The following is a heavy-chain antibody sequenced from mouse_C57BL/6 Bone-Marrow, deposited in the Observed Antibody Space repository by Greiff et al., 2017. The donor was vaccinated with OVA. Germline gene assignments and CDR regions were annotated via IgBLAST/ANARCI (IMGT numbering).Heavy chain of an antibody. J-gene: IGHJ1*03. CDR1: GFTFSSYG. CDR3: ARHPGPNWDFDV. V-gene: IGHV5-6*01. Sequence: VHVKQSGGDLVKPGGSLKLSCAASGFTFSSYGMSWVRQTPDKRLEWVATISSGGSYTYYPDSVKGRFTISRDNAKNTLYLQMSSLKSEDTAIYYCARHPGPNWDFDVWGTGTTGTVSS. CDR2: ISSGGSYT.